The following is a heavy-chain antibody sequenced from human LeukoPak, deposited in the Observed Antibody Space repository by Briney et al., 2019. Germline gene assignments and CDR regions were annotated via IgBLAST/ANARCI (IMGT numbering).Heavy chain of an antibody. V-gene: IGHV3-21*01. CDR2: IDYDSSHI. CDR1: GFTFSNSA. Sequence: GGSPRLSCAASGFTFSNSAMNWVRQVPGKGLEWVSSIDYDSSHIYYAASVRGRFTISRDNARNSVYLQMNSLRVEDTAVYYCARDPLRYLRVGHYDYWGQGTLVAVSS. J-gene: IGHJ4*02. CDR3: ARDPLRYLRVGHYDY. D-gene: IGHD3-9*01.